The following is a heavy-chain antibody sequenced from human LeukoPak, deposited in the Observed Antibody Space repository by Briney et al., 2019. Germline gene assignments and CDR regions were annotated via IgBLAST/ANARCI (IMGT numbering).Heavy chain of an antibody. Sequence: SETLSLTCTVSGGSISSYYWSWIRQPPGKGLEWIGSIYHSGSTYYNPSLKSRVTISVDTSKNQFSLKLSSVTAADTAVYYCARESEAVADKVFDYWGQGTLVTVSS. CDR3: ARESEAVADKVFDY. D-gene: IGHD6-19*01. CDR1: GGSISSYY. J-gene: IGHJ4*02. V-gene: IGHV4-38-2*02. CDR2: IYHSGST.